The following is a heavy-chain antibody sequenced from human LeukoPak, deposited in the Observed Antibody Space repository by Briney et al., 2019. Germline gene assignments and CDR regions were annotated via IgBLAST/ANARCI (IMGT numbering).Heavy chain of an antibody. V-gene: IGHV3-23*01. CDR3: AKDTMVRGVIIPDAFDI. Sequence: PGGSLRLSCAASGFTFSSYAMSWVRQAPGKGLEWVSAISGSGGSTYYADSVKGRFTISRDNAKNSLYLQMNSLRAEDTALYYCAKDTMVRGVIIPDAFDIWGQGTVVTVSS. D-gene: IGHD3-10*01. CDR2: ISGSGGST. J-gene: IGHJ3*02. CDR1: GFTFSSYA.